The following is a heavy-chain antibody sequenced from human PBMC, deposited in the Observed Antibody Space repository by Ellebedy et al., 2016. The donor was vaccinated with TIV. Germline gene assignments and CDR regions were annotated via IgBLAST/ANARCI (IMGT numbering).Heavy chain of an antibody. D-gene: IGHD5-24*01. CDR3: ASLEMATILDAFDI. CDR2: INHSGST. J-gene: IGHJ3*02. Sequence: MPSETLSLTCNVSGDSISSIIHYWSWIRQPPGKGLEWIGEINHSGSTNYNPSLKSRVTISVDTSKKQFSLKLSSVTAADTAVYYCASLEMATILDAFDIWGQGTKVTVSS. V-gene: IGHV4-39*01. CDR1: GDSISSIIHY.